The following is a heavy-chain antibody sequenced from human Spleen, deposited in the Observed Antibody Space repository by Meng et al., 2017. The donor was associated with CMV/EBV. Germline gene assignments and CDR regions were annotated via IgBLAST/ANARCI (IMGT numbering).Heavy chain of an antibody. Sequence: GGSLRLSCAASGFIFNKYAMTWIRQAPGKGLEWVTTINDGGGTTYYADSVKGRFTISRDNSRNTLHLQMNSLRAVDTALYYCAKEDDFWSGYYHYWGQGTQVTVSS. CDR2: INDGGGTT. CDR3: AKEDDFWSGYYHY. CDR1: GFIFNKYA. V-gene: IGHV3-23*01. J-gene: IGHJ4*02. D-gene: IGHD3-3*01.